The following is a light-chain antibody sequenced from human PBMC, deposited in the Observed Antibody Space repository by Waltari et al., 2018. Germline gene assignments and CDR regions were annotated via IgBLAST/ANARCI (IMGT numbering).Light chain of an antibody. CDR2: GAS. J-gene: IGKJ4*01. CDR3: QQYNKWPPLT. V-gene: IGKV3-15*01. CDR1: QNIHDT. Sequence: EVLMTQSPATLSVSPGERVTLSCRASQNIHDTLAWYQQKPGQDPRLLIYGASTRATDIPARFRGSGSGTEFTLTINSLQSEDLGIYYCQQYNKWPPLTFGGGTKVEIK.